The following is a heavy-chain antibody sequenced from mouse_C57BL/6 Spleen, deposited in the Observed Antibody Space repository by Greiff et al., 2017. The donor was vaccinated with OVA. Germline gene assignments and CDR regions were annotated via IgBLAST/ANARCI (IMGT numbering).Heavy chain of an antibody. J-gene: IGHJ2*01. D-gene: IGHD2-10*01. V-gene: IGHV1-52*01. Sequence: VQLQQPGAELVRPGSSVKLSCKASGYTFTSYWMHWVKQRPLQGLEWIGNIDPSDSETYYNQKFKDQATLTVDKASSTAYMQLSSLTSDDSAVYYCARSSFYGILDYGSQATTLAVPS. CDR2: IDPSDSET. CDR1: GYTFTSYW. CDR3: ARSSFYGILDY.